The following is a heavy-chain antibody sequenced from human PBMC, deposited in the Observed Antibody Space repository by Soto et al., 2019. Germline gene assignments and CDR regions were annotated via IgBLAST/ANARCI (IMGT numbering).Heavy chain of an antibody. Sequence: GGSLRLSCAASGFTFSSYAMSWVRQAPGKGLEWVSAISGSGGSTYYADSVKGRFTISRDNSKNTLYLQMNSLRAEDTALYYCARVLRYFDWLYYFDYWGQGTLVTVSS. V-gene: IGHV3-23*01. J-gene: IGHJ4*02. D-gene: IGHD3-9*01. CDR3: ARVLRYFDWLYYFDY. CDR2: ISGSGGST. CDR1: GFTFSSYA.